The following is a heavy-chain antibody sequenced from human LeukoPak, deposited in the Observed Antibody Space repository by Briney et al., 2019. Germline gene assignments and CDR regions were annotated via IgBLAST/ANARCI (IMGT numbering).Heavy chain of an antibody. V-gene: IGHV3-21*01. CDR1: GFTFSSYS. J-gene: IGHJ4*02. Sequence: GGSLRLSCAASGFTFSSYSMNWVRQAPGKGLEWVSSISSSSSYIYYADSVKGRFTISRDDAKNSLYLQMNSLRAEDTAVYYCARRIVATKHFDYWGQGTLVTVSS. D-gene: IGHD5-12*01. CDR3: ARRIVATKHFDY. CDR2: ISSSSSYI.